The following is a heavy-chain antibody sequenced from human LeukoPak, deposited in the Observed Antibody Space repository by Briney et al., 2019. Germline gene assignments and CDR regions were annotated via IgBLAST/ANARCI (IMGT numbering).Heavy chain of an antibody. V-gene: IGHV4-59*01. CDR2: IYYSGST. Sequence: SETLSLTCTVSGGSISSYYWSLIRQPPGKGLEWIGYIYYSGSTNYNPSLKSRVTISVDTTKNQFSLKLSSVTAADTAVYYCARGAVATIFFPYYYYGMDVWGQGTTVTVSS. CDR1: GGSISSYY. J-gene: IGHJ6*02. CDR3: ARGAVATIFFPYYYYGMDV. D-gene: IGHD5-12*01.